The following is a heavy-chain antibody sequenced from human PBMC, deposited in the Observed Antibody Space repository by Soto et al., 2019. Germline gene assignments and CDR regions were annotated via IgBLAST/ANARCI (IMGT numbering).Heavy chain of an antibody. J-gene: IGHJ4*02. CDR3: ARAPRGNYGYPSYFDY. CDR1: GGSISSYY. D-gene: IGHD3-10*01. CDR2: IYYSGST. V-gene: IGHV4-59*01. Sequence: SETLSLTCTVFGGSISSYYWSWIRQPPGKGLEWIGYIYYSGSTNYNPSLKSRVTISVDTSKNQFSLKLSSVTAADTAVYYCARAPRGNYGYPSYFDYWGQGTLVTVPS.